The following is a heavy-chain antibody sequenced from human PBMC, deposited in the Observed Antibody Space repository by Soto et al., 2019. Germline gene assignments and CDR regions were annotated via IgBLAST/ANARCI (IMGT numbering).Heavy chain of an antibody. CDR2: IYYSGST. V-gene: IGHV4-61*05. CDR1: GGSISSSSYY. J-gene: IGHJ4*02. D-gene: IGHD4-17*01. Sequence: PSETLSLTCTVSGGSISSSSYYWSWIRQPPGKGLEWIGYIYYSGSTNYNPSLKSRVTISVDTSKNQFSLKLSSVTAADTAVYYCARRYGDYFDYWGQGTLVIVSS. CDR3: ARRYGDYFDY.